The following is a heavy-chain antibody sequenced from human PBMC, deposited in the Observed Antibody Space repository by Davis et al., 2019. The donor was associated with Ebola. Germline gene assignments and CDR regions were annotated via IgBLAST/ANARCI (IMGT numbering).Heavy chain of an antibody. CDR1: GYTFSTYY. V-gene: IGHV1-46*01. CDR3: ARDGMGDYVLDY. CDR2: LNPSGGGT. J-gene: IGHJ4*02. Sequence: ASVKVSCKASGYTFSTYYVHWIRQAPGQGLEWMGILNPSGGGTSYAQQFQGRLAMTRDTSTSTAYMELRSLRSDDTAVYYCARDGMGDYVLDYWGQGTLVTVSS. D-gene: IGHD4-17*01.